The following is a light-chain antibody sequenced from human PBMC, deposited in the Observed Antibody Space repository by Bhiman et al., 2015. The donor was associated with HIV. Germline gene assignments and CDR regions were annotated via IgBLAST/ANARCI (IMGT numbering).Light chain of an antibody. J-gene: IGLJ2*01. CDR2: DVS. CDR3: CSYAASSTSHVV. CDR1: SSDVGGYNY. V-gene: IGLV2-23*02. Sequence: QSALTQPASVSGSPGQSITISCTGTSSDVGGYNYVSWYQQHPGKAPKLMIYDVSKRPSGVSNRFSGSKSGNTASLTISGLQAEDEADYFCCSYAASSTSHVVFGGGTKLTVL.